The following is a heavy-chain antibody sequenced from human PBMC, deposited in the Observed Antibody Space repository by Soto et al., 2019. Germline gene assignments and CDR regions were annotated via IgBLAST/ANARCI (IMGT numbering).Heavy chain of an antibody. J-gene: IGHJ4*02. Sequence: QVQLVQSGAEVKKPGASVKVSCKASGYTFTSYAISWVRQAPGQGLEWMGWISAYNGNTNYAQKLQGRVTMTTDTPTSKAYVTLRSLRSDDTAVYYCARDAPPEDYWGQGTLVTVSS. CDR1: GYTFTSYA. V-gene: IGHV1-18*01. CDR2: ISAYNGNT. CDR3: ARDAPPEDY.